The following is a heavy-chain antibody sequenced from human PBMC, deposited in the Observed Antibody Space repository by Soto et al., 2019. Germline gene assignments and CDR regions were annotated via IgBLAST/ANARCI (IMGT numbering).Heavy chain of an antibody. Sequence: EVQLVESGGGLVQPGGSLRLSCAASGFTFSTDWMYWVRQAPGKGLEWISVIKSGGNTHYADSVEDRFSISRDNYKNTVYLQMNSLRGEDTAVYYCVRANYYYGMDVWGQGTTVTVSS. J-gene: IGHJ6*02. CDR3: VRANYYYGMDV. CDR1: GFTFSTDW. V-gene: IGHV3-66*01. CDR2: IKSGGNT.